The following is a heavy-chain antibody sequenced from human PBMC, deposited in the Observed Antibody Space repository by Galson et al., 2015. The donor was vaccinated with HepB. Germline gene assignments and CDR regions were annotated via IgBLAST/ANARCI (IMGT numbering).Heavy chain of an antibody. CDR3: AKFLDSSGYPEY. Sequence: SLRLSCAASGFSLSSYGMHWVRQAPGKGLEWVSLISDDGNYKYYADSIKGRFTISRDSSKNTLYLQMNSLRAEDTAVYYCAKFLDSSGYPEYWGHGTLVTVSS. J-gene: IGHJ4*01. CDR1: GFSLSSYG. CDR2: ISDDGNYK. V-gene: IGHV3-30*18. D-gene: IGHD3-22*01.